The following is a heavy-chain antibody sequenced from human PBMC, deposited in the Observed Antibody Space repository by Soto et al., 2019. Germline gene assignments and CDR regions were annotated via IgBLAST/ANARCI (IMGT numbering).Heavy chain of an antibody. CDR2: IYYSGSI. CDR3: ARRYGGNFDY. CDR1: GGSISSNSHY. D-gene: IGHD1-26*01. V-gene: IGHV4-39*07. Sequence: SETLSLTCTVSGGSISSNSHYWGWIRQPPGKGLECIGSIYYSGSINYNPSLKSRVTISVDTSKNQFSLKLSSVTAADTAVYYCARRYGGNFDYWGQGTLVTVSS. J-gene: IGHJ4*02.